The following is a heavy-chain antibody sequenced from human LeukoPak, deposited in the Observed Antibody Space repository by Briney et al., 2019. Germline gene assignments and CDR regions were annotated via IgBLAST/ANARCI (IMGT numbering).Heavy chain of an antibody. CDR3: ASGEDPATYYYCYGMDV. CDR2: ISYDGSNK. J-gene: IGHJ6*02. Sequence: PGRSLRLSCAASGFTFSSYAMHWVRQAPGKGLEWVAVISYDGSNKYYADSVKGRFTISRDNSKNTLYLQMNSLRAEDTAVYYCASGEDPATYYYCYGMDVWGQGTTVTVSS. CDR1: GFTFSSYA. V-gene: IGHV3-30-3*01.